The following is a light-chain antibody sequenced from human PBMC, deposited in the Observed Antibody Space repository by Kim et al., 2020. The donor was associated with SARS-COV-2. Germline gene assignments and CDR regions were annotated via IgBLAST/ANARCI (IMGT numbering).Light chain of an antibody. Sequence: QRQTARINCSGDALPKQYVYWFRQKPGQAPFVVIYEDTERPSGIPERFSGSTSGTTVTLTISGVQAEDEADYYCQSADSSDTFWVFGGGTQLTVL. J-gene: IGLJ3*02. CDR2: EDT. V-gene: IGLV3-25*03. CDR1: ALPKQY. CDR3: QSADSSDTFWV.